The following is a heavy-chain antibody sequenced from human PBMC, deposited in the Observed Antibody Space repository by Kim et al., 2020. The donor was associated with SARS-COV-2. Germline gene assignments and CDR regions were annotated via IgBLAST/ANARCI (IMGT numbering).Heavy chain of an antibody. J-gene: IGHJ4*02. CDR1: GFTFSSYA. Sequence: GGSLRLSCAASGFTFSSYAMHWVRQAPGKGLEWVAVISYDGSNKYYADSVKGRFTISRDNSKNTLYLQMNSLRAEDTAVYYCARERNDWGQGTLVTVSS. V-gene: IGHV3-30-3*01. CDR3: ARERND. CDR2: ISYDGSNK.